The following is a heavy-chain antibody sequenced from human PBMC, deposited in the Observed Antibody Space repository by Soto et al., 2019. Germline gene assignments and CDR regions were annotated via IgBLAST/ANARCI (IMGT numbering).Heavy chain of an antibody. J-gene: IGHJ6*02. Sequence: QVQLVQSGAEVKKPGSSVKVSCKASGGTFSSYAISWVRQAPGQGLEWMGGIIPIFGTANYAQKFQGRVTITADESTSTAYMELSSLRSEDTAVYYCARTDKITIFGVVIRDGYYYYGMDVWGQGTTATVSS. V-gene: IGHV1-69*12. D-gene: IGHD3-3*01. CDR1: GGTFSSYA. CDR3: ARTDKITIFGVVIRDGYYYYGMDV. CDR2: IIPIFGTA.